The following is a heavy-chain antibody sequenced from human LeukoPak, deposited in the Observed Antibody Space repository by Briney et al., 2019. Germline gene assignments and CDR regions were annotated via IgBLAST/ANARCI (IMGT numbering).Heavy chain of an antibody. Sequence: GASVKVSCKASGYTFTVHYMHWVRQAPGQGLEWMGRINPNSGDTNYAPKFQGRVTMTRDTSFTTAYMELSRLRSDDTAVYYCARTYYDYVWGSYRFHWFDPWGQGTLVTVYS. CDR1: GYTFTVHY. J-gene: IGHJ5*02. D-gene: IGHD3-16*02. CDR3: ARTYYDYVWGSYRFHWFDP. CDR2: INPNSGDT. V-gene: IGHV1-2*06.